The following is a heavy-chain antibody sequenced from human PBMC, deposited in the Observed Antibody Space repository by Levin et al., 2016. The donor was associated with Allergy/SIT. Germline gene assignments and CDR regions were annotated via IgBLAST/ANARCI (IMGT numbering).Heavy chain of an antibody. Sequence: GESLKISCAASGFIFSTYAMSWVRQAPGKGLEWVSTAGSVNDFYYTDSVRGRFTVSRDNSKNTLYLQMNSLRAEDTAVFYCARLYTTSTSKYFDYWGQGALVAVSS. D-gene: IGHD3-16*01. J-gene: IGHJ4*02. V-gene: IGHV3-23*01. CDR2: AGSVNDF. CDR3: ARLYTTSTSKYFDY. CDR1: GFIFSTYA.